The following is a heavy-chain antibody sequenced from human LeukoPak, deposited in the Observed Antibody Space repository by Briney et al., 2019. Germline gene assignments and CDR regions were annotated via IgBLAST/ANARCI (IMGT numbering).Heavy chain of an antibody. CDR2: IYPGDSNT. Sequence: GESLKISCKGSGYRFTNYWIGWVRQMPGKGLEWMGIIYPGDSNTRYSPSFQGQVTISADKSTNPAYVQWSSLKASDTAMYYCARRVVNNRNWYFNLWGRGTLVTVSS. V-gene: IGHV5-51*01. CDR1: GYRFTNYW. D-gene: IGHD4-23*01. CDR3: ARRVVNNRNWYFNL. J-gene: IGHJ2*01.